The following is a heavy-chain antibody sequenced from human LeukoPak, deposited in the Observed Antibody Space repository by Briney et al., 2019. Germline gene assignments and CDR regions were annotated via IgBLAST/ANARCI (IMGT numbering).Heavy chain of an antibody. CDR3: ARSPALADLDY. J-gene: IGHJ4*02. D-gene: IGHD3-3*02. CDR1: GGSISSSSYY. V-gene: IGHV4-39*07. Sequence: SETLSLTCTVSGGSISSSSYYWGWIRQPPGKGLEWIGSIYYSGSTYYNPSLKSRVTISVDTSKNQFSLKLSSVTAADTAVYFCARSPALADLDYWGQGIVVRVSS. CDR2: IYYSGST.